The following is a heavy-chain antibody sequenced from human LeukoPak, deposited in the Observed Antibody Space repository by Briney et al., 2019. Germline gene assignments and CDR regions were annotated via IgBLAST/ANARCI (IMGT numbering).Heavy chain of an antibody. D-gene: IGHD3-3*01. Sequence: SETLSLTCTVSGGSISSESYYWSWIRQPAGKGLEWIGRVYTSGSTNYNPSLKSRVTISLDTSKNQFSLKLSSVTAADTAVYYCATRRITIFGVADDAFDIWGQGTMVTVSS. V-gene: IGHV4-61*02. J-gene: IGHJ3*02. CDR1: GGSISSESYY. CDR2: VYTSGST. CDR3: ATRRITIFGVADDAFDI.